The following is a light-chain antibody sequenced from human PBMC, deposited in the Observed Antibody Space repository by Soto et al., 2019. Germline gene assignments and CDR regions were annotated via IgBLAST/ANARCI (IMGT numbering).Light chain of an antibody. V-gene: IGLV1-47*01. Sequence: QSVLTQPPSASATPGQSVNISCAGDSANVGTNHVYWERHFPGTAPELLIYRGNLRPTGGPDRFSSSKSGASAYLAISGLRSDDEGDYYCAVWDDALSGFVLFGGGTKLTVL. CDR3: AVWDDALSGFVL. CDR1: SANVGTNH. J-gene: IGLJ2*01. CDR2: RGN.